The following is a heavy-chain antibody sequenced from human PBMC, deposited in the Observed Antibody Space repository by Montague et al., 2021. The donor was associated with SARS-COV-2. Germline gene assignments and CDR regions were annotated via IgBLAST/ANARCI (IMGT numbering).Heavy chain of an antibody. V-gene: IGHV4-59*01. J-gene: IGHJ4*02. Sequence: SETLSLTCTVYGGSISSYYWSWIRQPPGKGLEWIGYIYYSGSSNYNPSLKSRVTISIDTSKNQFSLNLNSVTAADGAVYYCASPGGYCSGGSCYYVYWGQGTLVTVSS. CDR1: GGSISSYY. CDR2: IYYSGSS. D-gene: IGHD2-15*01. CDR3: ASPGGYCSGGSCYYVY.